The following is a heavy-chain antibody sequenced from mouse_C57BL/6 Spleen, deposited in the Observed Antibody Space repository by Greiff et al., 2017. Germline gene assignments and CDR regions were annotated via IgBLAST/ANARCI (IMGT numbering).Heavy chain of an antibody. CDR1: GFTFSDYG. CDR2: ISRGSSTI. V-gene: IGHV5-17*01. Sequence: EVKVVESGGGLVKPGGSLKLSCAASGFTFSDYGMHWVRQAPEKGLEGVAYISRGSSTIYYADTVKGRFTISRDNAQNNLFLQMTSVWFEETAMYYCAPMDYWGQGTSVTVSS. J-gene: IGHJ4*01. CDR3: APMDY.